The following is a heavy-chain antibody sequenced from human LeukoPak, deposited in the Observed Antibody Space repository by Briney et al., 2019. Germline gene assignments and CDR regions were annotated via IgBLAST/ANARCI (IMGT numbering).Heavy chain of an antibody. J-gene: IGHJ4*02. Sequence: SVKVSCKASGGTFSSYAISWVRQAPGQGLEWTGGIIPIFGTANYAQKFQGRVTITTDESTSTAYMELSSLRSEDTAVYYCARAYYDSSGYYFHFDYWGQGTLVTVSS. V-gene: IGHV1-69*05. CDR2: IIPIFGTA. CDR1: GGTFSSYA. D-gene: IGHD3-22*01. CDR3: ARAYYDSSGYYFHFDY.